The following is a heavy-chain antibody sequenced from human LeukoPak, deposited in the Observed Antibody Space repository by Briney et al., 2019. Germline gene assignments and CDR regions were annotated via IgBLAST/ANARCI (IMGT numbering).Heavy chain of an antibody. CDR2: INWNGGST. CDR1: GFTFDDYG. D-gene: IGHD2-15*01. Sequence: PGGSLRLSCAASGFTFDDYGMSWVRQAPGKGLEWVSGINWNGGSTGYADSVKGRFTISRDNAKNSLYLQMNSLRAEDTALYYCARGYSYCSGGSCYSARYGYYYYYYMDVWGKGTTVTVSS. V-gene: IGHV3-20*04. J-gene: IGHJ6*03. CDR3: ARGYSYCSGGSCYSARYGYYYYYYMDV.